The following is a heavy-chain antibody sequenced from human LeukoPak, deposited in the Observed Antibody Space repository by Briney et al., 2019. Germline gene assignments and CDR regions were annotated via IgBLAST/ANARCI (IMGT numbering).Heavy chain of an antibody. CDR1: GYTFTSYD. CDR3: ARGHVLSSSWYVQIYYYYGMDA. D-gene: IGHD6-13*01. Sequence: GASVKVSCKASGYTFTSYDINWVRQATGQGLEWIGWMNPNSGNTGYAQKFQGRVTMTRNTSISTAYMELSSLRSEDTAVYYCARGHVLSSSWYVQIYYYYGMDAWGQGTTVTVSS. V-gene: IGHV1-8*01. CDR2: MNPNSGNT. J-gene: IGHJ6*02.